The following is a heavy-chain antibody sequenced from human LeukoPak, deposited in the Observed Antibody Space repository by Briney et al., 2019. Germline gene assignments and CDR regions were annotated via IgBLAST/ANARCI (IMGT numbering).Heavy chain of an antibody. J-gene: IGHJ4*02. CDR1: GFTFSKHG. V-gene: IGHV3-23*01. CDR3: ARDLAWGAFDY. D-gene: IGHD7-27*01. Sequence: GGSLRLSCGASGFTFSKHGMNWVRQAPGKGLEWLSGVSPPGGGTYYADSVKGRFTISRDDSKNTLSLQMNSLRVEDTAVYYCARDLAWGAFDYWGQGTLVTVSS. CDR2: VSPPGGGT.